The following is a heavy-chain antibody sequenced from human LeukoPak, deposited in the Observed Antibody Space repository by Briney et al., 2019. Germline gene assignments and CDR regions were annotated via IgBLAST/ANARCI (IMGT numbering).Heavy chain of an antibody. CDR2: INPSGGST. D-gene: IGHD3-3*01. Sequence: ASVKVSCKASGYTFTSYYMHWVRQAPGQGLEWMGIINPSGGSTSYAQKFQGRVTMTRDTSNSTAYMELSRLRSDDTAVYYCARDAVFGVVTIYGMDVWGQGTTVTVSS. CDR1: GYTFTSYY. V-gene: IGHV1-46*01. J-gene: IGHJ6*02. CDR3: ARDAVFGVVTIYGMDV.